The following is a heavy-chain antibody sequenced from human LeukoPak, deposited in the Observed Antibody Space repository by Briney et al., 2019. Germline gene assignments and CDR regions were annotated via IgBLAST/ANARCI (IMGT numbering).Heavy chain of an antibody. CDR1: GFTFSSYE. D-gene: IGHD2-21*02. CDR3: ARGGDIVVVTSPFDY. Sequence: GGSLRPSCAASGFTFSSYEMNWVRQAPGKGLEWVSYISSSGSTIYYADSVKGRFTISRDNAKNSLYLQMNSLRAEDTAVYYCARGGDIVVVTSPFDYWGQGTLVTVSS. J-gene: IGHJ4*02. V-gene: IGHV3-48*03. CDR2: ISSSGSTI.